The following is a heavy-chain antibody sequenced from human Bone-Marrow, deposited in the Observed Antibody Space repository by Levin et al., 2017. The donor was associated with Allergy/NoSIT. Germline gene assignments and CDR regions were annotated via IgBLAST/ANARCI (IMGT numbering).Heavy chain of an antibody. Sequence: ASVKVSCKASGYTFTSYDINWVRQATGQGLEWMGWMNPNSGNTGYAQKFQGRVTMTRNTSISTAYMELSSLRSEDTAVYYCARELEDCSGGSCYLIWWRNTMYYFDYWGQGTLVTVSS. V-gene: IGHV1-8*01. D-gene: IGHD2-15*01. CDR3: ARELEDCSGGSCYLIWWRNTMYYFDY. CDR2: MNPNSGNT. J-gene: IGHJ4*02. CDR1: GYTFTSYD.